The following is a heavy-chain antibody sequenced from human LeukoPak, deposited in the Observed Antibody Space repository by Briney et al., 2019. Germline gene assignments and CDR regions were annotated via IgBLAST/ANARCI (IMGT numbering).Heavy chain of an antibody. Sequence: PGGSLRLSCAASGFTFDDYGMSWVRQAPGKGLECVSGINWNGGSTGYADSVKGRFTISRDNDKKSLYLQMNSLRAEDTALYYCARGSYYYDSSGYYYDYWGQGTLVTVSS. CDR1: GFTFDDYG. D-gene: IGHD3-22*01. V-gene: IGHV3-20*04. J-gene: IGHJ4*02. CDR3: ARGSYYYDSSGYYYDY. CDR2: INWNGGST.